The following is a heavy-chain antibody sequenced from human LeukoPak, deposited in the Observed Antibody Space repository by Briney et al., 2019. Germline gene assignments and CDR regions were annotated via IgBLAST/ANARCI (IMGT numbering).Heavy chain of an antibody. J-gene: IGHJ6*02. Sequence: PSETLSLTCTVSGGSVSSGSYYWSWIRQPPGTGLEWIGYIYYSGCTNYNPSLKSRVTISVDTSKNQFSLKLSSVTAADTAVYYCARDFIAAAGTLSSNYYYYGMDFWGQGTTVTVSS. D-gene: IGHD6-13*01. CDR3: ARDFIAAAGTLSSNYYYYGMDF. V-gene: IGHV4-61*01. CDR1: GGSVSSGSYY. CDR2: IYYSGCT.